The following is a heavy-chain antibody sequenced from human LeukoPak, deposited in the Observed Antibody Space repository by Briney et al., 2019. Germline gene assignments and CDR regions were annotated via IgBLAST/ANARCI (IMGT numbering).Heavy chain of an antibody. Sequence: GGSLRLSCAASGFTFSSYAMSWVRQAPGKGLEWVSAISGSGGCTYYADSVKGRFTISRDNSKNTLYLQMNSLRAEDTAVYYCAKGITFGGVIVCAFDIWGQGTMVTVSS. CDR1: GFTFSSYA. CDR3: AKGITFGGVIVCAFDI. V-gene: IGHV3-23*01. D-gene: IGHD3-16*02. CDR2: ISGSGGCT. J-gene: IGHJ3*02.